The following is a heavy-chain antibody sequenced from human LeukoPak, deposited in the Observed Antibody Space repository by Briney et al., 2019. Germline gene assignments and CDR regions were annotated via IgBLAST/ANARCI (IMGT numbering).Heavy chain of an antibody. CDR3: AKERYSSSWYAAEYFQH. Sequence: GGSLRLSCAASGFTFSSYGMHWVRQAPGKGPEWVAVISYDGSNKYYADSVKGRFTISRDNSKNTLYLQMNSLRAEDTAVYYCAKERYSSSWYAAEYFQHWGQGTLVTVSS. CDR1: GFTFSSYG. V-gene: IGHV3-30*18. D-gene: IGHD6-13*01. J-gene: IGHJ1*01. CDR2: ISYDGSNK.